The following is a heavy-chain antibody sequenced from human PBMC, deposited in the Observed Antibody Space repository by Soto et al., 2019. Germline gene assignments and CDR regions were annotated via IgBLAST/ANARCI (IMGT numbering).Heavy chain of an antibody. V-gene: IGHV3-7*03. J-gene: IGHJ4*02. CDR2: IKQDGGDQ. Sequence: PGGSLRLSCAASGLTFGYYWMSWVRQAPGKGLEWVANIKQDGGDQYYVASVKGRFSISRDNAKNSLYLQMNSLRAEDTAVYYCARDEAIDYWGQGTLVTVSS. CDR1: GLTFGYYW. CDR3: ARDEAIDY.